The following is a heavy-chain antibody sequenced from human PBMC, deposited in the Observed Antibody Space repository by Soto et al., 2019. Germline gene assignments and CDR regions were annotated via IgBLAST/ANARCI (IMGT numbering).Heavy chain of an antibody. CDR1: GFTVSSNY. CDR2: IYSGGST. Sequence: PGGSLRLSCAASGFTVSSNYMSWVRQAPGKGLEWVSVIYSGGSTYYADSVKGRFTISRDNSKNTLYLQMNSLRAEDTAVYYCARDRGIAVAGLFFNYYYYGMDVWGQGTTVTVSS. CDR3: ARDRGIAVAGLFFNYYYYGMDV. V-gene: IGHV3-66*01. D-gene: IGHD6-19*01. J-gene: IGHJ6*02.